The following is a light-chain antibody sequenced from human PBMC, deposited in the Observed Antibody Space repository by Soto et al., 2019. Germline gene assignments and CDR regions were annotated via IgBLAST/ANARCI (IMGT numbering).Light chain of an antibody. J-gene: IGKJ1*01. CDR3: QQYNDWRT. CDR1: ESVRNN. CDR2: GAS. V-gene: IGKV3-15*01. Sequence: EVVMTQSPATLSASPGERVTLSCRASESVRNNLAWYQQRPGQAPRLLIHGASTRATGISARFSGSGSGTEFTHTTSNLQPEDVAVYHWQQYNDWRTFGQGTKVEIK.